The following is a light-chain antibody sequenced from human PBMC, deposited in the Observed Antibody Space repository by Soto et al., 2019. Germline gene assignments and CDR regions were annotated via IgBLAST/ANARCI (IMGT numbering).Light chain of an antibody. CDR2: YDS. CDR1: NIGSKG. Sequence: SYELTQPPSVSVAPGKTARITCGGNNIGSKGVHWYQQKPGQAPVLVIYYDSDRPSGIPERFSGCNSGNTATLTISRVEAGDEADYYCQVWDSSSDHWVFGGGTKLTVL. V-gene: IGLV3-21*04. J-gene: IGLJ3*02. CDR3: QVWDSSSDHWV.